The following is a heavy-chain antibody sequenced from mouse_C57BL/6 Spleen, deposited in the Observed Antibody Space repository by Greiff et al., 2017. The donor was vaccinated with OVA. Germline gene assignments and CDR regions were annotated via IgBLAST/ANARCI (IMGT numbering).Heavy chain of an antibody. V-gene: IGHV2-2*01. CDR2: IWSGGST. D-gene: IGHD2-4*01. J-gene: IGHJ4*01. Sequence: QVHVKQSGPGLVQPSQSLSITCTVSGFSLTSYGVHWVRQSPGKGLEWLGVIWSGGSTDYNAAFISRLSISKDNSKSQVFFKMNSLQADDTAIYYCASLMITTTYYAMDYWGQGTSVTVSS. CDR3: ASLMITTTYYAMDY. CDR1: GFSLTSYG.